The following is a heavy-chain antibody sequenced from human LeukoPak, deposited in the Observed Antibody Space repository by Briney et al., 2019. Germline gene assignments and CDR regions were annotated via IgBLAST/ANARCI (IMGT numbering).Heavy chain of an antibody. CDR1: GFTFSSYA. J-gene: IGHJ6*02. Sequence: GGSLRLSCAASGFTFSSYAMSWVRQAPGKGLEWVSAISGSGGSTYYADSVKGRFTISRDNAKNSLYLQMNSRRAEDTAVYYCARDGDIIVVPAATRGYYYYGMDVWGQGTTVTVSS. CDR3: ARDGDIIVVPAATRGYYYYGMDV. CDR2: ISGSGGST. D-gene: IGHD2-2*01. V-gene: IGHV3-23*01.